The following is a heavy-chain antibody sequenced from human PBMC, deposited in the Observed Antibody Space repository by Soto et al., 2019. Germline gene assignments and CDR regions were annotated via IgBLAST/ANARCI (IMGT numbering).Heavy chain of an antibody. CDR2: IWSDGNNR. Sequence: WGSLRLSCAASGFMFRNHGMHWVRQAPGKGLEWVAVIWSDGNNRYYADSVKGRFTISRDNSKNTVYLQMNSLRAEDTAVYYCVRGNNWNDEASDYWGQGTLVTVSS. CDR3: VRGNNWNDEASDY. D-gene: IGHD1-1*01. CDR1: GFMFRNHG. J-gene: IGHJ4*02. V-gene: IGHV3-33*01.